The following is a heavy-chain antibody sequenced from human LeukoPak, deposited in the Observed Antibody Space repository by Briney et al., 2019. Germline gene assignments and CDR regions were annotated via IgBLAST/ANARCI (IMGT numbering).Heavy chain of an antibody. J-gene: IGHJ4*02. D-gene: IGHD1-1*01. V-gene: IGHV1-69*05. CDR3: ARVATNEEYYFDY. CDR2: IIPIFGTA. CDR1: GGTFSSYA. Sequence: SVKVSCKASGGTFSSYAISLVRQAPGQGLEWMGGIIPIFGTANYAQKFQGRVTITTDESTSTAYMELSSLRSEDTAVYYCARVATNEEYYFDYWGQGTLVTVSS.